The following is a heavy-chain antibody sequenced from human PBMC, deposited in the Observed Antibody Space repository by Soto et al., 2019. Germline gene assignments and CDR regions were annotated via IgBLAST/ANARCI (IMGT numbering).Heavy chain of an antibody. CDR1: GGTFSSYT. D-gene: IGHD5-12*01. CDR3: ARRSRGGDDYYYYGMDV. Sequence: PVKVSCKASGGTFSSYTISWVRQAPGQGLEWMGRIIPILGIANYAQKFQGRVTITADESTSTAYMELSSLRSEDTAVYYCARRSRGGDDYYYYGMDVWGQGTTVPVSS. J-gene: IGHJ6*02. CDR2: IIPILGIA. V-gene: IGHV1-69*02.